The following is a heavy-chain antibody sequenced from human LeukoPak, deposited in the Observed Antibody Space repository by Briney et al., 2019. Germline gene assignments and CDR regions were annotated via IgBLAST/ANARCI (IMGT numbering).Heavy chain of an antibody. V-gene: IGHV3-33*06. D-gene: IGHD4-11*01. CDR3: AKDAQRGFDYSNSLQN. CDR2: IWSDGSDK. J-gene: IGHJ1*01. CDR1: GFTFSHYG. Sequence: PGGSLRLSCAASGFTFSHYGMHWVRQTPGAGLEWVAVIWSDGSDKYYAKSVKGRFTISRDNSKNSLFLQMNSLRAEDTAAYYCAKDAQRGFDYSNSLQNWGQGILVTVSS.